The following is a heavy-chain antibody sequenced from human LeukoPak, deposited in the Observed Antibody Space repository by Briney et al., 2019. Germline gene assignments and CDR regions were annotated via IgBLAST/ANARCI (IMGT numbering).Heavy chain of an antibody. V-gene: IGHV3-74*01. D-gene: IGHD6-19*01. CDR1: GLTFNKYW. J-gene: IGHJ4*02. CDR2: INTDGTVT. Sequence: GGSLTLSCAPSGLTFNKYWMLCLGPAPGKGREGVARINTDGTVTTYAHSVQGRFTVSRDNADNTMLLQMDSVRDEDTAVYYSTTKQWLAPPPDSWGEGTPVTVS. CDR3: TTKQWLAPPPDS.